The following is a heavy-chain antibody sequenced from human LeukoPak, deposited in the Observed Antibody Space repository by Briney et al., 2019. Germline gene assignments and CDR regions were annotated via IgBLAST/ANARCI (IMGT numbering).Heavy chain of an antibody. CDR1: GFTFSSYA. CDR3: AIHNGENFDY. CDR2: TSGDGGAT. J-gene: IGHJ4*02. Sequence: GGSLRLSCAASGFTFSSYAMSWVRQSPGKGLEWVSSTSGDGGATYYSNSVKGRFTISRDNSRNTLYLQMNSLRAEDTAVYYCAIHNGENFDYWGQGTLVTVSS. V-gene: IGHV3-23*01. D-gene: IGHD3-10*01.